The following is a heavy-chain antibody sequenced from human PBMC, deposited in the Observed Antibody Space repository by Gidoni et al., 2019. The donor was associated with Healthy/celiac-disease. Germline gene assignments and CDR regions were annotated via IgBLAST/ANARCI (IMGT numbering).Heavy chain of an antibody. V-gene: IGHV4-61*02. CDR1: GGSISSGSYY. J-gene: IGHJ5*02. D-gene: IGHD3-3*01. Sequence: QVQLQESGPGLVKPSQTLSLTCTVSGGSISSGSYYWSWIRQPAGKGLEWIGRIYTSGSTNYNPSLKSRVTISVDTSKNQFSLKLSSVTAADTAVYYCARGYYDFWSGYRGRGFDPWGQGTLVTVSS. CDR2: IYTSGST. CDR3: ARGYYDFWSGYRGRGFDP.